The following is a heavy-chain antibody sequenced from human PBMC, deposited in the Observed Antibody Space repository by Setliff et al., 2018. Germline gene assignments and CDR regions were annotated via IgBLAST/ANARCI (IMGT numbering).Heavy chain of an antibody. CDR1: GFTFDNHA. CDR2: INWSGET. Sequence: SLRLSCEVSGFTFDNHAMHWVRQAPGKGLEWVSGINWSGETYYGGSMKGRFTISRDNAKNSLYLQMNSLRVEDTAVYYCVNSYRGYDDYPDYWGQGTLVTVLL. V-gene: IGHV3-9*01. D-gene: IGHD3-16*02. CDR3: VNSYRGYDDYPDY. J-gene: IGHJ4*02.